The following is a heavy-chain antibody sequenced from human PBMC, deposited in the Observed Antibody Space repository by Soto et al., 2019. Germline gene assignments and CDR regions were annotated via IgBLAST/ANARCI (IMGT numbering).Heavy chain of an antibody. J-gene: IGHJ4*02. Sequence: GGSLRLSCAASGFTFSSYAMSWVRQAPGKGLEWVSAFSGTDGSTYYADSVKGRFTISRDNSKNTLYLQMNSLRAEDTAVYYCAKDIVRYSSYCSSTSCSSNFDYWGQGTLVTVSS. CDR3: AKDIVRYSSYCSSTSCSSNFDY. CDR1: GFTFSSYA. D-gene: IGHD2-2*01. CDR2: FSGTDGST. V-gene: IGHV3-23*01.